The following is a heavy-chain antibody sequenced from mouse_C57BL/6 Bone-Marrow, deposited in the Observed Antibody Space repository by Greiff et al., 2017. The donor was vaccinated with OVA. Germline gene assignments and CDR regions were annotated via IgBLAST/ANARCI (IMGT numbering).Heavy chain of an antibody. V-gene: IGHV1-52*01. D-gene: IGHD2-5*01. J-gene: IGHJ2*01. CDR1: GYTFTSYW. CDR2: IDPSDSET. CDR3: ARKSNYYFDY. Sequence: QVQLKQPGAELVRPGSSVKLSCKASGYTFTSYWMHWVKQRPIQGLEWIGNIDPSDSETHYNQKFKDKATLTVDKSSSTAYMQLSSLTSEDSAVYYCARKSNYYFDYWGQGTTHTVSS.